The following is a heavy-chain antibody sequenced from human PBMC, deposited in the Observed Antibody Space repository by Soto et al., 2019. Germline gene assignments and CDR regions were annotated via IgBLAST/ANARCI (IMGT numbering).Heavy chain of an antibody. CDR3: ARDLAGSWYFYYYGMDV. D-gene: IGHD6-13*01. CDR1: GFTFSSYA. V-gene: IGHV3-30-3*01. Sequence: GGSLRLSCAASGFTFSSYAMHWVRQAPGKGLEWVAVISYDGSNKYYADSVKGRFTISRDNSKNTLYLQMNSLRAEDTAVYYCARDLAGSWYFYYYGMDVWGQVTTVTVSS. CDR2: ISYDGSNK. J-gene: IGHJ6*02.